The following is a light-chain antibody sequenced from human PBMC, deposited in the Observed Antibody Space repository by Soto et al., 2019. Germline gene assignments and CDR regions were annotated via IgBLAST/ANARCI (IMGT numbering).Light chain of an antibody. CDR2: GAS. J-gene: IGKJ1*01. V-gene: IGKV3-20*01. CDR3: QQYDSSPRT. Sequence: EIVLTQSPGTLSLSPGERATLSCRASQSVSSSYLAWYQQKPGQAPRLLIYGASSRATGIPDRFSGSGSGTGFTLTISRLGPDDFAVYYCQQYDSSPRTFGQGTKVEIK. CDR1: QSVSSSY.